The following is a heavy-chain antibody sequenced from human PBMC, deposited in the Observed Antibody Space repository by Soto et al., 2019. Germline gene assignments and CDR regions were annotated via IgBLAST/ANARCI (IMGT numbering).Heavy chain of an antibody. V-gene: IGHV4-4*02. CDR2: VFHSGDT. Sequence: SETLSLTCVVSGGSISGRNWWSWVRQAPGKGLEWIGEVFHSGDTTYTPSLRSRVTISVDKSKNQFSLKLNSVTAADTAVYYCARLIYDSRLNYFYFDFWGGGARVTVSS. CDR1: GGSISGRNW. CDR3: ARLIYDSRLNYFYFDF. J-gene: IGHJ4*02. D-gene: IGHD3-22*01.